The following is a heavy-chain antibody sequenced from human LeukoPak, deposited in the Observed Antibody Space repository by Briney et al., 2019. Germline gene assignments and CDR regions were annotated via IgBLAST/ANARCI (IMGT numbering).Heavy chain of an antibody. Sequence: GGSLRLSCAASGFTFSSYWMHWVRQAPGKALVWVSRINTDGSSTSYADSVKGRFTISRDNAKNTLYLQMNSLRAEDTAVYYCARDLHTRPLSIAARPGFDYWGQGTLVTVSS. D-gene: IGHD6-6*01. CDR3: ARDLHTRPLSIAARPGFDY. CDR1: GFTFSSYW. CDR2: INTDGSST. J-gene: IGHJ4*02. V-gene: IGHV3-74*01.